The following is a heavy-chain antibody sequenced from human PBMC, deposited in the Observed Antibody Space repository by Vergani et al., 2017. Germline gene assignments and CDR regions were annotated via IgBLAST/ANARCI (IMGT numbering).Heavy chain of an antibody. D-gene: IGHD2-2*01. CDR3: AHSETITGYQRLLDWFDP. Sequence: QITLKESGPTLVKPTQTLTLTCTFSGFSLSTSGVGVGWIRQPPGKALEWLALIYWNDDKRYSPSLKSRLTITKDTSKNQVVLTMTNMDPVDTATYYCAHSETITGYQRLLDWFDPWGQGTLVTVSS. CDR1: GFSLSTSGVG. V-gene: IGHV2-5*01. CDR2: IYWNDDK. J-gene: IGHJ5*02.